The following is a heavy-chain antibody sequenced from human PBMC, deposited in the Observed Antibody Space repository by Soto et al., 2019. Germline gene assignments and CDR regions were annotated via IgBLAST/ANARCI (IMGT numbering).Heavy chain of an antibody. V-gene: IGHV1-69*06. Sequence: SVKVTCKASGGTFSSYAISWVRQAPGQGLEWMGGIIPIFGTANYAQKFQGRVTITADKSTSTAYMELSSLRSEDTAVYYCARDFPNPIAVVHDAFDIWGQGTMVTVSS. CDR1: GGTFSSYA. J-gene: IGHJ3*02. D-gene: IGHD6-19*01. CDR3: ARDFPNPIAVVHDAFDI. CDR2: IIPIFGTA.